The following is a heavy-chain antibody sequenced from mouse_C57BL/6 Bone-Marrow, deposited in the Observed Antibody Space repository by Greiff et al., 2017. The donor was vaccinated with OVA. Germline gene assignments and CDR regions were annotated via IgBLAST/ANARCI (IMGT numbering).Heavy chain of an antibody. J-gene: IGHJ2*01. D-gene: IGHD2-5*01. CDR2: IYPGDGDT. CDR3: AREGDSNYVDY. Sequence: VQLQQSGPELVKPGASVKISCKASGYAFSSSWMNWVKQRPGKGLEWIGRIYPGDGDTNYNGKFKGKATLTADKSSSTAYMQRSSLTSEDSAVYFCAREGDSNYVDYWGQGTTLTVSS. V-gene: IGHV1-82*01. CDR1: GYAFSSSW.